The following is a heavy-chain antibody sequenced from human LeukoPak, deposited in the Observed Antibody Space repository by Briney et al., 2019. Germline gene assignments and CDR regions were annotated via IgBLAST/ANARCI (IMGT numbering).Heavy chain of an antibody. CDR2: IYYSGST. CDR3: ARDTGYSYALYYFDY. CDR1: GGSISSSSYY. Sequence: SETLSLTCTVSGGSISSSSYYWGWIRQPSGKGLEWIGSIYYSGSTYYNPSLKSRVTISVDTSKNQFSLKLSSVTAADTAVYYCARDTGYSYALYYFDYWGQGTLVTVSS. V-gene: IGHV4-39*01. D-gene: IGHD5-18*01. J-gene: IGHJ4*02.